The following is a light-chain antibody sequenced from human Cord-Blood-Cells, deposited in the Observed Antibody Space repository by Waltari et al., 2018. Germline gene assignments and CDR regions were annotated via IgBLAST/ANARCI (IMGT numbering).Light chain of an antibody. CDR3: SSYTSSSTYV. Sequence: QSALTQPASVSGSPGQSITISCTGTSSDVGGYNYVSWYQPHPDKAPKLMIYDVSKRPSGVSNRFSGSKSGNTASLTISGLQAEDEADYYCSSYTSSSTYVFGTGTKVTVL. CDR2: DVS. V-gene: IGLV2-14*01. CDR1: SSDVGGYNY. J-gene: IGLJ1*01.